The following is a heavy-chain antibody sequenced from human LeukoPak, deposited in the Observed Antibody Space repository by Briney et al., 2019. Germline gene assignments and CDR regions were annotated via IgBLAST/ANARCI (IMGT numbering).Heavy chain of an antibody. CDR3: ARGGYFDWSNYFDY. V-gene: IGHV3-74*03. J-gene: IGHJ4*02. Sequence: GGSLRLSCAASGFTFSRYWMHWVRQAPGKGLMWVSRISPDGSTTLYADSVKGRFTISRDNSKNTLYLQMNSLRAEDTAVYYCARGGYFDWSNYFDYWGQGTLVTVSS. CDR2: ISPDGSTT. CDR1: GFTFSRYW. D-gene: IGHD3-9*01.